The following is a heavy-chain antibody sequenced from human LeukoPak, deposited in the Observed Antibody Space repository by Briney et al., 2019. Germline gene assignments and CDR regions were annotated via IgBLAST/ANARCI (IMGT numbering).Heavy chain of an antibody. J-gene: IGHJ4*02. V-gene: IGHV3-23*01. Sequence: GGSLRLSCVASGFDFGTYAMSWVRQAPGKGPEWFSTVSNGGSSTYYADSVRGRFTVSRDNSKNTLFLQMNSLRAEDTAVYYCAKDGGLWVSAHWGDSWGRGTLVTVSS. CDR1: GFDFGTYA. CDR2: VSNGGSST. CDR3: AKDGGLWVSAHWGDS. D-gene: IGHD7-27*01.